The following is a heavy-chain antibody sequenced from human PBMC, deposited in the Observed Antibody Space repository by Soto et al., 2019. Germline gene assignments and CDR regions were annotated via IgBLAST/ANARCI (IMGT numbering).Heavy chain of an antibody. CDR3: ATEGYSSSWYQGYNWFDP. D-gene: IGHD6-13*01. CDR1: GGTFSSYA. V-gene: IGHV1-69*06. CDR2: IIPIFGTA. J-gene: IGHJ5*02. Sequence: SVKVSCKASGGTFSSYAISWVRQAPGQGLEWMGGIIPIFGTANYAQKFQGRVTITADKSTSTAYMELSSLRSEDTAVYYCATEGYSSSWYQGYNWFDPWGQGTLVTVSS.